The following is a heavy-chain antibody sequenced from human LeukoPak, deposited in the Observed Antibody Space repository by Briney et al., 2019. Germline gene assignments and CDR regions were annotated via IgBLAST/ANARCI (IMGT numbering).Heavy chain of an antibody. V-gene: IGHV1-8*03. CDR1: RYTFTSYD. CDR2: MNPNSGNT. J-gene: IGHJ5*02. D-gene: IGHD3-10*01. CDR3: ARGVLLSWSNWFDP. Sequence: ASVKVSCKASRYTFTSYDINWVRQATGQGLEWMGWMNPNSGNTGYAQKFQGRVTITRNTSISTAYMELSSLRSEDTAVYYCARGVLLSWSNWFDPWGQGTLVTVSS.